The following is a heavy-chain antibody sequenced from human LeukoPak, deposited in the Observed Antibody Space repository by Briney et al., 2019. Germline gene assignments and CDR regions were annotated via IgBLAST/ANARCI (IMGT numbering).Heavy chain of an antibody. D-gene: IGHD6-19*01. J-gene: IGHJ4*02. Sequence: WASVKVSCKASGYTFTGYYMHWVRQAPGQGLEWMGWINPNSGGTNYAQKFQGRVTMTRDTSISTAYMELSSLRSEDTAVYYCATDLPLPLGWYAAFYYWGQGTLVTVSS. CDR1: GYTFTGYY. CDR2: INPNSGGT. V-gene: IGHV1-2*02. CDR3: ATDLPLPLGWYAAFYY.